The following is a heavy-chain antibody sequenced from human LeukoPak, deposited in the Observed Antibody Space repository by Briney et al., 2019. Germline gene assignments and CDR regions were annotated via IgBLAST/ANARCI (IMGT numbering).Heavy chain of an antibody. D-gene: IGHD6-13*01. CDR3: AHRSSWRYFDY. CDR1: GFSLSTSGVG. V-gene: IGHV2-5*02. J-gene: IGHJ4*02. Sequence: SGPTLVKPTQTLTLTCTFSGFSLSTSGVGVGWIRQPPGKALEWLALIYWDDDKRYSPSLKSRLTITKDTSKNQAVLTMANMDPVDTATYYCAHRSSWRYFDYWGQGTLVTVSS. CDR2: IYWDDDK.